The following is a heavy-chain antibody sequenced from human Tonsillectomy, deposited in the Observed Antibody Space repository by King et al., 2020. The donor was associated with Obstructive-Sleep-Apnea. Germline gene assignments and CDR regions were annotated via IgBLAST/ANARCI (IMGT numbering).Heavy chain of an antibody. CDR1: GGSISFGGYY. CDR3: ARGKYLYDSSGYYYLDP. Sequence: VQLQESGPGLVKPSQTLSLTCTVSGGSISFGGYYWNWIRQHPGKGLDWIGYIYYSGSTYQNPSLKSRVVISVDTSKNQLSLNLTSVTAADTAVYYCARGKYLYDSSGYYYLDPWGQGTLVTVSS. J-gene: IGHJ5*02. V-gene: IGHV4-31*03. D-gene: IGHD3-22*01. CDR2: IYYSGST.